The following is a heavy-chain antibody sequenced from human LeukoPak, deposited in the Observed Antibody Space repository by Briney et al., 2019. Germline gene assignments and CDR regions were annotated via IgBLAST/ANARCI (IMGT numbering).Heavy chain of an antibody. Sequence: SETLSLTCTVSGGSISSSSYYWGWIRQPPGKGLEWVGSIYYRGSTYYNPSLKSRVTISVDTSKNQFSLKLSSVTAADTAVYYCARHLPGYHYDSSGYSSGAFDIWGQGTMVTISS. CDR2: IYYRGST. V-gene: IGHV4-39*01. CDR1: GGSISSSSYY. CDR3: ARHLPGYHYDSSGYSSGAFDI. J-gene: IGHJ3*02. D-gene: IGHD3-22*01.